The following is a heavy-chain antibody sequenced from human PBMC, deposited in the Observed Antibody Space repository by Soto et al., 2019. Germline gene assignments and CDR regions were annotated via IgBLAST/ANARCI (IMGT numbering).Heavy chain of an antibody. CDR2: ISGSGGST. D-gene: IGHD2-2*02. CDR3: AKGYQPLLYFWVFDY. J-gene: IGHJ4*02. Sequence: GGSLRLSCAASGFTFSSYAMSWVRQAPGKGLEWVSAISGSGGSTYYADSVKGRFTISRDNSKNTLYLQMNSLRAEDTAVYYCAKGYQPLLYFWVFDYWGQGTLVTVSS. V-gene: IGHV3-23*01. CDR1: GFTFSSYA.